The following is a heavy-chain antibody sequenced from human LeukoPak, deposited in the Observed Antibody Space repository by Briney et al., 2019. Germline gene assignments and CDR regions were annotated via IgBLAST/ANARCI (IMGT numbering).Heavy chain of an antibody. CDR2: IYSGGST. Sequence: GGSLRLSCAASGFTVSSNYMSWVRQAPGKGLEWASVIYSGGSTYYADSVKGRFTISRDNSKNTLYLQMNSLRAEDTAVYYCAGTDSSGWYMNFDYWGQGTLVTVSS. CDR3: AGTDSSGWYMNFDY. CDR1: GFTVSSNY. V-gene: IGHV3-66*01. J-gene: IGHJ4*02. D-gene: IGHD6-19*01.